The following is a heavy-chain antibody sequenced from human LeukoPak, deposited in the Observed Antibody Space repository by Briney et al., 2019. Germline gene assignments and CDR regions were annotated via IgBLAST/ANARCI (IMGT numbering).Heavy chain of an antibody. CDR3: ATYWPGPYGDYEGYYYMDV. Sequence: GSSVKVSCKASGGTFSSYAISWVRQAPGQGLEWMGRIIPIFGTANYAQEFQGRVTITTDESTSTAYMELSSLRSEDTAVYYCATYWPGPYGDYEGYYYMDVWGKGTTVTVSS. V-gene: IGHV1-69*05. J-gene: IGHJ6*03. D-gene: IGHD4-17*01. CDR1: GGTFSSYA. CDR2: IIPIFGTA.